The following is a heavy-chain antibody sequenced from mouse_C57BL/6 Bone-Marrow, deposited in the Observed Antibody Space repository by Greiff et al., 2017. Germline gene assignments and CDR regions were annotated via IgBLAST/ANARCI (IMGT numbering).Heavy chain of an antibody. V-gene: IGHV1-80*01. CDR3: ARGTTTVVPYWYFDV. CDR2: IYPGDGDT. J-gene: IGHJ1*03. CDR1: GYAFSSYW. Sequence: VHLVESGAELVKPGASVKISCKASGYAFSSYWMNWVKQRPGKGLEWIGQIYPGDGDTNYNGKFKGKATLTADKSSSTAYMQLSSLTSEDSAVYFCARGTTTVVPYWYFDVWGTGTTVTVSS. D-gene: IGHD1-1*01.